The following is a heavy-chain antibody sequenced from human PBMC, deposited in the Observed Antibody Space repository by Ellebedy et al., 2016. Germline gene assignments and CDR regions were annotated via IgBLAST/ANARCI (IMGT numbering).Heavy chain of an antibody. D-gene: IGHD6-13*01. Sequence: SVKVSCKASGGTFSSYAISWVRQAPGQGLEWMGGIIPIFGIANYAQKFQGRVTITADKSTSTAYMELSSLRSEDTAVYYCARDGTAYSSSWYGDYWGQGTLVTVSS. CDR2: IIPIFGIA. V-gene: IGHV1-69*10. J-gene: IGHJ4*02. CDR1: GGTFSSYA. CDR3: ARDGTAYSSSWYGDY.